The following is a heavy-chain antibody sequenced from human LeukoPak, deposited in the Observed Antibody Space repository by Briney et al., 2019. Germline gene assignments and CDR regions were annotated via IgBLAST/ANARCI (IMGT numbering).Heavy chain of an antibody. CDR2: IYSSGST. Sequence: SQILSLTCSVSGDSISSGTYYWSWVRQPAGKGLEWIGRIYSSGSTNYNPSLKSRVALSVDTSKNQFSLKLSSVTAADTAVYYCARGPTRAIGFDIWGQGTTVTVS. J-gene: IGHJ3*02. CDR3: ARGPTRAIGFDI. CDR1: GDSISSGTYY. V-gene: IGHV4-61*02.